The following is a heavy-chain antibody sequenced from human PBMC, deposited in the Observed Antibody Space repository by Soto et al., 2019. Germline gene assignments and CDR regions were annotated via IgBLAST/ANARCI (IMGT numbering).Heavy chain of an antibody. Sequence: QVQLVQSGAEVKKPGFSVKVSCKASGGTFSSYAISWVRQAPGQGLEWMGGIIPIFGTANYAQKFQGRVTITADESTSTAYMELSSLRSEDTAVYYCAREGIAAAGTHYYYYYGMDVWGQGTTVTVSS. J-gene: IGHJ6*02. CDR1: GGTFSSYA. D-gene: IGHD6-13*01. CDR3: AREGIAAAGTHYYYYYGMDV. V-gene: IGHV1-69*01. CDR2: IIPIFGTA.